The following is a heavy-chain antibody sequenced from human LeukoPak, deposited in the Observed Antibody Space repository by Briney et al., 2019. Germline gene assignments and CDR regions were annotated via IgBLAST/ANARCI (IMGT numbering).Heavy chain of an antibody. Sequence: SETLSLTCAVSGGSISSSNWWSWVRQPPGKGLEWIGEIYHSGSTNYNPSLKSRVTISVDKSKNQFSLQLKSATPEDTAVYYCTRQRSTSTDYYGMDVWGQGTTVTVSS. D-gene: IGHD6-6*01. J-gene: IGHJ6*02. CDR3: TRQRSTSTDYYGMDV. V-gene: IGHV4-4*02. CDR2: IYHSGST. CDR1: GGSISSSNW.